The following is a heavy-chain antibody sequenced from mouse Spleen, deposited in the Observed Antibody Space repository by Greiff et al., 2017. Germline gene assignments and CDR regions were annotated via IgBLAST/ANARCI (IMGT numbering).Heavy chain of an antibody. CDR2: IDPETGGT. CDR1: GYTFTDYE. CDR3: TREGLVFAY. J-gene: IGHJ3*01. V-gene: IGHV1-15*01. Sequence: VQGVESGAELVRPGASVTLSCKASGYTFTDYEMHWVKQTPVHGLEWIGAIDPETGGTAYNQKFKGKAILTADKSSSTAYMELRSLTSEDSAVYYCTREGLVFAYWGQGTLVTVSA. D-gene: IGHD4-1*01.